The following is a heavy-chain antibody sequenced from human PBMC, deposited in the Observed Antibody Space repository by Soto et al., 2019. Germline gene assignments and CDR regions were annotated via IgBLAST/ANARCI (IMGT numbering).Heavy chain of an antibody. D-gene: IGHD3-3*01. Sequence: SETLSLTCAVYGGSFSGYYWSWIRQPPGKGLEWIGEINHSGSTNYNPSLKSRVTISVDTSKNQFSLKLSSVTAADTAVYYCSIFGVKNWFDPWGQGTLVTVSS. CDR1: GGSFSGYY. CDR3: SIFGVKNWFDP. J-gene: IGHJ5*02. CDR2: INHSGST. V-gene: IGHV4-34*01.